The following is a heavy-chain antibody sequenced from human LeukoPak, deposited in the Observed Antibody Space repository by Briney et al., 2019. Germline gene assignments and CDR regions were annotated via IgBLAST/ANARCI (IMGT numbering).Heavy chain of an antibody. CDR2: VIPISDTA. J-gene: IGHJ4*02. Sequence: SVKVSCKASGGTFSNYAISWVRQAPGQGLEWVGGVIPISDTANYARKFHGRGTITADESTTTAYMELRGLRSEDTAVYYCARDPDPFVAYCGGDCQMAPAPWGQGTLVTVSS. V-gene: IGHV1-69*13. CDR3: ARDPDPFVAYCGGDCQMAPAP. D-gene: IGHD2-21*02. CDR1: GGTFSNYA.